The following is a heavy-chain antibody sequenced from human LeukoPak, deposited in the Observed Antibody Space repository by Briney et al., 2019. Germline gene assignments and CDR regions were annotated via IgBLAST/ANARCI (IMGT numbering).Heavy chain of an antibody. J-gene: IGHJ4*02. CDR3: AREVYSSGYLAYFDY. CDR2: IKQDGSEK. Sequence: GGSLRLSCAASGFTFSSYWMSWVRPAPGKALAWVANIKQDGSEKYYVDSVKGRFTISRDNAKNSLCLQMNSLRAEDTAVYYCAREVYSSGYLAYFDYWGQGTLVTVSS. CDR1: GFTFSSYW. D-gene: IGHD3-22*01. V-gene: IGHV3-7*01.